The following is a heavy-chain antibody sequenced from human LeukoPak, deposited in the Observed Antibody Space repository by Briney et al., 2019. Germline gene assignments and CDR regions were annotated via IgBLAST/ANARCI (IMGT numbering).Heavy chain of an antibody. CDR2: IYYSGST. Sequence: SETLSLTCTVSGGSISSSSYYWGWIRQPPGKGLEWIGSIYYSGSTYYNPSLKSRVTISVDTSKNQFSLMLKFVTAADTAVYYCARAVGSSESNWFDPWGQGTQATVSS. CDR1: GGSISSSSYY. J-gene: IGHJ5*02. V-gene: IGHV4-39*01. CDR3: ARAVGSSESNWFDP. D-gene: IGHD1-26*01.